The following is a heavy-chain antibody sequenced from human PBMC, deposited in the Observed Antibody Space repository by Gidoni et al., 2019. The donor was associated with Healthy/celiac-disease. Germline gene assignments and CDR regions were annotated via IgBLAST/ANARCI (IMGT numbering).Heavy chain of an antibody. V-gene: IGHV4-59*08. CDR3: ARHLRIGGILWSSGYFDY. D-gene: IGHD2-21*01. Sequence: QVQLQESGPGLVKPSETMSLTCTVSGGSISSYYWSWIRQPPGKGLEWIGYIYYSGSTNYNPSLKSRVTISVDTSKNQFSLKLSSVTAADTAVYYCARHLRIGGILWSSGYFDYWGQGTLVTVSS. CDR1: GGSISSYY. CDR2: IYYSGST. J-gene: IGHJ4*02.